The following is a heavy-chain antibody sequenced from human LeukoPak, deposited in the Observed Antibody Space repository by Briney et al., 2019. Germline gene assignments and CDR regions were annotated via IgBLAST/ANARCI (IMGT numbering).Heavy chain of an antibody. CDR2: ISGSGGST. J-gene: IGHJ4*02. CDR1: GFTFSSYA. CDR3: AKVTVTTRYFDY. V-gene: IGHV3-23*01. Sequence: GGSLRLSCAASGFTFSSYAMSWVRQAPGKGREWVAAISGSGGSTYYADSVKGRFTISRDNSKNTLYLQMNSLRAEDTAVYYCAKVTVTTRYFDYWGQGTLVTVSS. D-gene: IGHD4-17*01.